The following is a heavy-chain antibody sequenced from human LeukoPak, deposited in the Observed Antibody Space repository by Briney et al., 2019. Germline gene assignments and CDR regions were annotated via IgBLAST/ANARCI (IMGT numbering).Heavy chain of an antibody. Sequence: SETLSLTCTVSGYSITSAYYWGWIRQPPGKGLEWIGSFFLKGSTYYNPSLKSRVTISVDTSKNQFSLTLSSVTAADTAVYYCARVARCTSCFDVDYWGQGTLVTVSA. CDR3: ARVARCTSCFDVDY. J-gene: IGHJ4*02. D-gene: IGHD2-2*01. V-gene: IGHV4-38-2*02. CDR2: FFLKGST. CDR1: GYSITSAYY.